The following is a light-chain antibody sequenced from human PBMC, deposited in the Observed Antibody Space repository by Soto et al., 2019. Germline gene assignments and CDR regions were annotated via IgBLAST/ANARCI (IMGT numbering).Light chain of an antibody. V-gene: IGLV2-14*03. CDR1: SSDVGGYNY. CDR3: DSKTTSSTVL. CDR2: DVR. Sequence: QSALTQPASVSGSPGQSITISCTGTSSDVGGYNYVSWHQQRPGRAPKVLIYDVRIRPSEVSNRFSGSKSGDTASLTISGLLAEDEAIYYCDSKTTSSTVLFGGGTKLTVL. J-gene: IGLJ2*01.